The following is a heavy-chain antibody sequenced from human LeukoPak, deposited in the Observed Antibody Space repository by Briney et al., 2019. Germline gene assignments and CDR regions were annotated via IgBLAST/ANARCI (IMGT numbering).Heavy chain of an antibody. V-gene: IGHV3-7*03. CDR2: IKQDGSEK. CDR3: ARDRDSSGRRFDY. CDR1: GFTFSSYW. Sequence: GGSLRLSCAASGFTFSSYWMSWVRQAPGKGLEWVANIKQDGSEKYYVDSVKGRFTISRDNAKNSLYLQMNSLRAEDTAVYYCARDRDSSGRRFDYWGQGTLVTVSS. D-gene: IGHD6-19*01. J-gene: IGHJ4*02.